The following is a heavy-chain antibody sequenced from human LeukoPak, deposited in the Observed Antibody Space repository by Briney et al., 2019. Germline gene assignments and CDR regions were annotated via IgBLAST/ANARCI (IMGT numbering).Heavy chain of an antibody. Sequence: GGSLRLSCAASGFTFSDYYMSWIRQAPGKGLEWVSAISGSGGSTYYADSVKGRFTISRDNSKNTLSLEMNSLRAEDTALYYCAKDRSLWFGDSLVGPDAFDIWGQGTMVIVSS. CDR3: AKDRSLWFGDSLVGPDAFDI. D-gene: IGHD3-10*01. J-gene: IGHJ3*02. CDR1: GFTFSDYY. CDR2: ISGSGGST. V-gene: IGHV3-23*01.